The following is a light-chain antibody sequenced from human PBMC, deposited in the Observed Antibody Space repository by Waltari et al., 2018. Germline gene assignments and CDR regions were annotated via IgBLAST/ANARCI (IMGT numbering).Light chain of an antibody. V-gene: IGLV2-8*01. CDR1: SSDVGRYNY. Sequence: QSALTQPPSASGSPGQSVTISCTGTSSDVGRYNYVSWYQQHPGKAPKLMIYEVSKRPSGVPARRSGSKSGNTASVTVSGLQAEDEADYYCSSYAGSNNVVFGGGTKLTVL. J-gene: IGLJ2*01. CDR3: SSYAGSNNVV. CDR2: EVS.